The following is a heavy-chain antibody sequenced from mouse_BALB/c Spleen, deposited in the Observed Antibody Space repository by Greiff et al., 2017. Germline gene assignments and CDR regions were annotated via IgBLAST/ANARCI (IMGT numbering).Heavy chain of an antibody. Sequence: EVQLQQSGPGLVKPSQSLSLTCSVTGYSITSGYYWNWIRQFPGNKLEWMGYISYDGSNNYNPSLKNRISITRDTSKNQFFLKLNSVTTEDTATYYCARNYRYDKAWFAYWGQGTLVTVSA. J-gene: IGHJ3*01. CDR3: ARNYRYDKAWFAY. D-gene: IGHD2-14*01. CDR2: ISYDGSN. CDR1: GYSITSGYY. V-gene: IGHV3-6*02.